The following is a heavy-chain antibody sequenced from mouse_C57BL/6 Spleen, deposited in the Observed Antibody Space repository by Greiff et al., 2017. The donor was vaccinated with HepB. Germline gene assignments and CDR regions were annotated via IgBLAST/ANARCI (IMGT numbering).Heavy chain of an antibody. J-gene: IGHJ2*01. CDR2: ISSGGSYT. V-gene: IGHV5-6*01. Sequence: EVQLVESGGDLVKPGGSLKLSCAASGFTFSSYGMSWVRQTPDKRLEWVATISSGGSYTYYPDSVKGRFTISRDNAKNTLYLQRSSLKSEDTAMYYCASPEDFDYWGQGTTLTVSS. CDR1: GFTFSSYG. CDR3: ASPEDFDY.